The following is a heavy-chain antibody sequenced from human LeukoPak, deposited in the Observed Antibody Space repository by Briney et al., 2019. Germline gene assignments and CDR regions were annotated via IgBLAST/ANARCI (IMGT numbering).Heavy chain of an antibody. J-gene: IGHJ4*02. CDR1: GGSISSYY. D-gene: IGHD3-10*01. Sequence: SETLSLTCTVSGGSISSYYWSRIRQPPGKGLEWIGYIYYSGSTNYNPSLKSRVTISVDTSKNQFSLKLSSVTAADTAMYYCARGWVSRGSFDYWGQGTLVTVSS. CDR3: ARGWVSRGSFDY. CDR2: IYYSGST. V-gene: IGHV4-59*12.